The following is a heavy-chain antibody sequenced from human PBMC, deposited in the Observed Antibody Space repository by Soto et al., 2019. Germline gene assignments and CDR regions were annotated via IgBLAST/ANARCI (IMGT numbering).Heavy chain of an antibody. CDR1: GFTFSSYA. Sequence: EVQLVESGGGLVQPGGSLRLSCAASGFTFSSYAMHWVRQAPGKGLEYVSAISSNGGSTYYANSVKGRFTISRDNSKNTLYLQMGSLRAEDMAVYYCARGRAYFDWSDMGYFDYWGQGTLVTVSS. V-gene: IGHV3-64*01. CDR2: ISSNGGST. D-gene: IGHD3-9*01. CDR3: ARGRAYFDWSDMGYFDY. J-gene: IGHJ4*02.